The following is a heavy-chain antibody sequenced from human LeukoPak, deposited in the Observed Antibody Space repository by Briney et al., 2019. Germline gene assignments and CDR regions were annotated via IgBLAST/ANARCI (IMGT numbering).Heavy chain of an antibody. V-gene: IGHV1-24*01. CDR3: ATGGDDSSGYWTDFDF. D-gene: IGHD3-22*01. CDR2: FDPEDGGT. Sequence: ALVKVFCTVSGYSLSEFSLLWVRQAPGHGDEWMGVFDPEDGGTINTLNFQGRVTMTEDTSKDTAYMELSSLRSEDTAVYYCATGGDDSSGYWTDFDFWGQGTQVTVSS. CDR1: GYSLSEFS. J-gene: IGHJ4*02.